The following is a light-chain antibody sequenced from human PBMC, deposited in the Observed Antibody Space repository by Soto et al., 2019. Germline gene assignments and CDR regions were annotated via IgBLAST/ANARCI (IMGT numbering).Light chain of an antibody. V-gene: IGLV2-14*01. Sequence: QSALTQPASVSGSPGQSIPIPCTGTSSDVGGYNYVSWYQQHPGKAPKLMIYEVSNRPSGVSNRFSGSKSGNTASLTISGLQAEDEADYYCSSYTSSSTLDVFGTGTKVTVL. CDR1: SSDVGGYNY. CDR2: EVS. CDR3: SSYTSSSTLDV. J-gene: IGLJ1*01.